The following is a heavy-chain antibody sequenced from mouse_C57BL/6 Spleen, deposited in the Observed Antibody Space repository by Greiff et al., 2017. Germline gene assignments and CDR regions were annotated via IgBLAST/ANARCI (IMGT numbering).Heavy chain of an antibody. V-gene: IGHV1-82*01. CDR3: ARSGEWLLPFAY. D-gene: IGHD2-3*01. J-gene: IGHJ3*01. Sequence: VQLQQSGPELVKPGASVKISCKASGYAFSSSWMNWVKQRPGKGLEWIGRIYPGDGDTNYNGKFKGKATLTADKSSSTAYMQLISLTSEDSTVYFCARSGEWLLPFAYWGQGTLVTVSA. CDR1: GYAFSSSW. CDR2: IYPGDGDT.